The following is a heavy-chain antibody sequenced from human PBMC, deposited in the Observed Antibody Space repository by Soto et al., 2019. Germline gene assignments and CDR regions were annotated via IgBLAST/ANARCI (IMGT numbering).Heavy chain of an antibody. Sequence: PSETLSLTCAVYGGSFSGYYWRWIRQPPGKGLEWIGEINHSGSTNYNPSLKSRITIDPDTSKNQFSLRLNSVTPDDTAVYYCARYTSAWYLDYWGQGTLVTVSS. V-gene: IGHV4-34*01. CDR3: ARYTSAWYLDY. J-gene: IGHJ4*02. CDR2: INHSGST. CDR1: GGSFSGYY. D-gene: IGHD6-19*01.